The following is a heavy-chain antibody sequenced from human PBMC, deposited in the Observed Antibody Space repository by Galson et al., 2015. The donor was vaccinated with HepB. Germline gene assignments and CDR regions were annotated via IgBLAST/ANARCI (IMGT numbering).Heavy chain of an antibody. Sequence: SLRLSCAASGFTFRIYGMSWVRQAPGKGLEWVSGIDGSGDRTEYADSVQGRFIVSRDNSKDTLYLQISGLRVEDTAKYYGVKDVGRDLFGPGAWGQGTLVTVSS. CDR1: GFTFRIYG. D-gene: IGHD3-10*01. V-gene: IGHV3-23*01. J-gene: IGHJ5*02. CDR3: VKDVGRDLFGPGA. CDR2: IDGSGDRT.